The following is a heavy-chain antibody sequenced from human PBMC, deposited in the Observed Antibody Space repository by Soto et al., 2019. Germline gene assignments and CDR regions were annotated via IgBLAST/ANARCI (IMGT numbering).Heavy chain of an antibody. Sequence: EVQLVESGGGLVQPGGSLRLSCAASGFTFSSYDMHWVHQATGKGLEWVSAIDIAGNTYYPVSVRDRFTISRENAKNSLYLQMNSLRAGDTAVYYCAREGERGSGASVDALDIWGQGTMVTVSS. J-gene: IGHJ3*02. CDR2: IDIAGNT. D-gene: IGHD3-10*01. CDR1: GFTFSSYD. V-gene: IGHV3-13*01. CDR3: AREGERGSGASVDALDI.